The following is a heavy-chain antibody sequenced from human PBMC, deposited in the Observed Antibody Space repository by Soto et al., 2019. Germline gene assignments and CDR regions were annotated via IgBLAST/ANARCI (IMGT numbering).Heavy chain of an antibody. CDR1: GGSFSNNY. V-gene: IGHV4-34*01. CDR3: ERGREGYSSSWYVD. CDR2: INHSGSS. J-gene: IGHJ4*02. D-gene: IGHD6-13*01. Sequence: PSETLSLTCAVYGGSFSNNYWSWIRQPPGKGLEWIGEINHSGSSNYNPSLKSRVTISVDTSRNQFSLKLSSVTAAGTAVYYCERGREGYSSSWYVDWGQGTLVTVSS.